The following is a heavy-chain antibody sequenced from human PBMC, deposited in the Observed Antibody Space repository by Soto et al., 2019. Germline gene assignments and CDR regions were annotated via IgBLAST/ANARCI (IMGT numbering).Heavy chain of an antibody. CDR2: IKQDGSEK. CDR1: GFTFSSYW. CDR3: ASLIAAQPAEWQTWFDP. Sequence: HPGGSLRLSCAASGFTFSSYWMSWVRQAPGKGLEWVANIKQDGSEKYYVDSVKGRFTISRDNAKNSLYLQMNSLRAEDTAVYYCASLIAAQPAEWQTWFDPWGQGTLVTVSS. V-gene: IGHV3-7*01. J-gene: IGHJ5*02. D-gene: IGHD6-13*01.